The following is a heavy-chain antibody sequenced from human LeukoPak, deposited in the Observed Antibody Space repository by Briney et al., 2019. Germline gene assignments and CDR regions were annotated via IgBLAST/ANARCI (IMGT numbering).Heavy chain of an antibody. J-gene: IGHJ6*02. Sequence: GGSLRLSCAASGFTSSSYGMHWVRQAPGKGLEWVAVIWYDGSNKYYADSVKGRFTISRDNSKNTLYLQMNSLRAEDTAVYYCARSDYYGSGSYGRGMDVWGQGTTVTVSS. CDR1: GFTSSSYG. V-gene: IGHV3-33*01. D-gene: IGHD3-10*01. CDR2: IWYDGSNK. CDR3: ARSDYYGSGSYGRGMDV.